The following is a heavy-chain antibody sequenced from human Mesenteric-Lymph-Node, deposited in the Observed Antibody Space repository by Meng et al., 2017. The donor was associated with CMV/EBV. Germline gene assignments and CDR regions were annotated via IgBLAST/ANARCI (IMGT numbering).Heavy chain of an antibody. CDR1: GFTFSSYS. V-gene: IGHV3-21*04. D-gene: IGHD3-10*01. CDR2: ISSSSSYI. Sequence: GESLKISCAASGFTFSSYSMNWVRQAPGKGLEWVSSISSSSSYIYYADSVKGRFTVSRDNAKNSLYLQMNSLRAEDTALYYCVKDVSAGGADVWGQGTTVTVSS. J-gene: IGHJ6*02. CDR3: VKDVSAGGADV.